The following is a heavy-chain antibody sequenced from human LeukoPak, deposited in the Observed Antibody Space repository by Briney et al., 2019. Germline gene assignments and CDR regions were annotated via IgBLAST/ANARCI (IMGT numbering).Heavy chain of an antibody. D-gene: IGHD6-19*01. CDR2: ISSSSSTI. CDR3: ARDYRSSSGWTVDY. J-gene: IGHJ4*02. CDR1: GFTFSSYS. Sequence: SGGSLRLSCAASGFTFSSYSMNWVRQAPGKGLEWVSYISSSSSTIYYADSVKGRFTISRDNAENSLYLQMHSLRDEDTAVYYCARDYRSSSGWTVDYWGQGTLVTVSS. V-gene: IGHV3-48*02.